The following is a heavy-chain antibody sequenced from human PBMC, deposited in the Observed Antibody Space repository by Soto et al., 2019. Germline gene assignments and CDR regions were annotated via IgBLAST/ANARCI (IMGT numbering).Heavy chain of an antibody. D-gene: IGHD3-16*01. J-gene: IGHJ6*02. V-gene: IGHV3-66*02. CDR3: ARDPQGAEGASYYYYGMDV. Sequence: LRLSCAASGFTVSSSYMTWVRQAPGKRLECVSVIFAGGTTYYADSVKGRFTISRDNSKSTVYLQMNSLRAEDTAVYYCARDPQGAEGASYYYYGMDVWGQGTTGTVS. CDR1: GFTVSSSY. CDR2: IFAGGTT.